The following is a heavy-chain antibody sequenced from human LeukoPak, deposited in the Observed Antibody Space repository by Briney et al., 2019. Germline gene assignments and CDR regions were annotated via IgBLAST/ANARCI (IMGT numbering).Heavy chain of an antibody. CDR3: ARDTVGATDY. D-gene: IGHD1-26*01. Sequence: TSETLSLTCTVSGGSISSYYWSWIRQPPGKGLEWIGYIYYSGSTNYNPSLKSRVTISVDTSKNQFSLKLSSVTAADTAVYYCARDTVGATDYWGQGTLVTVSS. CDR2: IYYSGST. J-gene: IGHJ4*02. CDR1: GGSISSYY. V-gene: IGHV4-59*01.